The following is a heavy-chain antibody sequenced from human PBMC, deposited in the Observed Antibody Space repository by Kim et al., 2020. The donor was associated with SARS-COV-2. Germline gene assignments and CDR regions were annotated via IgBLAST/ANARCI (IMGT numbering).Heavy chain of an antibody. J-gene: IGHJ5*02. CDR1: GGSISSYY. CDR2: IYYSGST. D-gene: IGHD6-6*01. Sequence: SETLSLTCTVSGGSISSYYWSWIRQPPVKGLEWIGYIYYSGSTNYNPSLKSRVTISVDTSKNQFSLKLSSVTAADTAVYYCARLNGIAALNWFDPWGQGTLVTVSS. V-gene: IGHV4-59*08. CDR3: ARLNGIAALNWFDP.